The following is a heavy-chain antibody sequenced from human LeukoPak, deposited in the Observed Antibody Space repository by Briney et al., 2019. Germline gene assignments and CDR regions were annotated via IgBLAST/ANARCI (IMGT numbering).Heavy chain of an antibody. Sequence: ASVKVSCKASGGTFSSYAISWVRQAPGQGLEWMGWINPNSGGTNYAQKFQGRVTMTRDTSISTAYMELSRLRSDDTAVYYCARYLVVVPAAIGYWGQGTLVTVSS. V-gene: IGHV1-2*02. J-gene: IGHJ4*02. CDR3: ARYLVVVPAAIGY. CDR1: GGTFSSYA. D-gene: IGHD2-2*01. CDR2: INPNSGGT.